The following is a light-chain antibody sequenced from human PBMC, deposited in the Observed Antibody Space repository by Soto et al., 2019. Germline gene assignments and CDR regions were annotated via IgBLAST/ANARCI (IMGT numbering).Light chain of an antibody. Sequence: DLQLIQSPSSLSASVGDRVTITCHTSQRVSSYLNWYQQKPGKAPKLLINAVSTLHSGVPSRFSGIGSETDVTLTISRLQPEDSGTYYCQQSYTTPSWTFGQGTKVEI. CDR2: AVS. CDR3: QQSYTTPSWT. CDR1: QRVSSY. V-gene: IGKV1-39*01. J-gene: IGKJ1*01.